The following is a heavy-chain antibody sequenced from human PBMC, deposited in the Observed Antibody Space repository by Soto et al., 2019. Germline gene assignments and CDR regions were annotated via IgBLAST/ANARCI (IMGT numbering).Heavy chain of an antibody. V-gene: IGHV1-3*01. Sequence: ASVKVSCKASGYTFTSYAMHWVRQAPGQRLEWMGWINAGNGNTKYSQKFQGRVTITRDTSASTAYMELSSLRSEDTAVYYCARDIDYYGSGSYLFEPWGQGTLVTVSS. CDR2: INAGNGNT. CDR1: GYTFTSYA. D-gene: IGHD3-10*01. CDR3: ARDIDYYGSGSYLFEP. J-gene: IGHJ5*02.